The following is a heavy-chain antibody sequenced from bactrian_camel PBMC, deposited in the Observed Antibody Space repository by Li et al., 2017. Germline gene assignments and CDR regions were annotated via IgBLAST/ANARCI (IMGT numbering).Heavy chain of an antibody. CDR1: GFIFTNYD. V-gene: IGHV3S40*01. Sequence: VQLVESGGGSVQSGGSLRLSCAASGFIFTNYDMSWVRQAPGKGLEWVSSINVGGGSTYYADSVKGRFTIARHSAKNAVYLQMNSLKPEDTAMYYCAAATLAPNTIRSLLPSWYEYWGQGTQVTVS. D-gene: IGHD4*01. CDR3: AAATLAPNTIRSLLPSWYEY. CDR2: INVGGGST. J-gene: IGHJ4*01.